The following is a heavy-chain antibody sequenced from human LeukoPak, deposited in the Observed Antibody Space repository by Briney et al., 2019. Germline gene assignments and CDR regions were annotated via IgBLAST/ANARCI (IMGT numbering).Heavy chain of an antibody. D-gene: IGHD1-26*01. CDR1: GVSISSSSYY. CDR3: ARESGSYPNWFDP. V-gene: IGHV4-39*02. J-gene: IGHJ5*02. CDR2: IYYSGST. Sequence: SETLSLTCTVSGVSISSSSYYWGWIRQPPGKGLEWIGSIYYSGSTYYNPSLKSRVTISVDTSKNQFSLKLSSVTAADTAVYYCARESGSYPNWFDPWGQGTLVTVSS.